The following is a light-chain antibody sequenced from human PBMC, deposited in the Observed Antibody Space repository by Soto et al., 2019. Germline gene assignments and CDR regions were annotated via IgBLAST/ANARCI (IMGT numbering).Light chain of an antibody. V-gene: IGLV2-14*01. CDR2: EVS. Sequence: QSALTQPASVSGSPGQSITISCTGTSGDVGGYNYVSWYQHHPGKAPKLMIYEVSNRPSGVSNRFSGSKSGNTASLTISGLQAEEETDYYCSSYTSSGTYVFGTGTKVTVL. CDR1: SGDVGGYNY. CDR3: SSYTSSGTYV. J-gene: IGLJ1*01.